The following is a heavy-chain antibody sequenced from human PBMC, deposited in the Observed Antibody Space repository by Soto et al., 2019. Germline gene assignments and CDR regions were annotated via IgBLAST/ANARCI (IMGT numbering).Heavy chain of an antibody. D-gene: IGHD2-2*01. CDR3: AKSPNFYCSSYHCYKYYFDY. Sequence: GSLRLSCAASGFTFNTFGRHWVRQAPGKGLEWVAVISYDGSDKYYSDSVRGRFTISRDNSMNTLYLQMNSLRTEDTAVYYCAKSPNFYCSSYHCYKYYFDYWGQGTLVTVSS. CDR2: ISYDGSDK. CDR1: GFTFNTFG. J-gene: IGHJ4*02. V-gene: IGHV3-30*18.